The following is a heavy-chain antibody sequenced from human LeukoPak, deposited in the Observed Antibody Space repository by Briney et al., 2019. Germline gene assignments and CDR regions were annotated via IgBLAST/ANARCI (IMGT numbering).Heavy chain of an antibody. CDR3: ARDEGNPGWYTFDY. D-gene: IGHD6-19*01. CDR1: VDILSRNNGA. J-gene: IGHJ4*02. V-gene: IGHV6-1*01. Sequence: SQTLSLTCAIWVDILSRNNGAGHCIRRSPSRALECLRRTYYRSKWYFYCAGYGKGRMSISPDPSKNQLSLQVTSVTPDDTAVSYCARDEGNPGWYTFDYWGQGTPVTVSS. CDR2: TYYRSKWYF.